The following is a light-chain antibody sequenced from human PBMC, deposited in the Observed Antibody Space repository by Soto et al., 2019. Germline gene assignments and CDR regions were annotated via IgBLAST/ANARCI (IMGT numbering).Light chain of an antibody. J-gene: IGKJ2*01. CDR1: QSLAYSDGNTY. V-gene: IGKV2-30*01. Sequence: DVVMTQSPLSLPVTLGQPASISCRSSQSLAYSDGNTYLNWFQQRPGQSPRRLIYKVSNRDSGVPERFSGSGSGTDFTRKISRVEAEDVGVYYCMQGTHWPPYTFGQGTKLEIK. CDR2: KVS. CDR3: MQGTHWPPYT.